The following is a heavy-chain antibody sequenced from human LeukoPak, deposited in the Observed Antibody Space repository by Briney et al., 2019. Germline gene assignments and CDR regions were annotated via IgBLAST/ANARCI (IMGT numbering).Heavy chain of an antibody. V-gene: IGHV3-7*01. D-gene: IGHD6-6*01. CDR1: GFTFSSYW. CDR2: IKQDGSEK. CDR3: ASGIAARRFDY. Sequence: GGSLRLSCAASGFTFSSYWMSWVRQAPGKGLEWVANIKQDGSEKYYVDSVKGRFTISRDNAKNSLYLQMNSLGAEDTAVYYCASGIAARRFDYWGQGTLVTVSS. J-gene: IGHJ4*02.